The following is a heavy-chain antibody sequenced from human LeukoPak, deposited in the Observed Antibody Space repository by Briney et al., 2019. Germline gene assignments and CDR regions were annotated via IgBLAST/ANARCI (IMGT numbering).Heavy chain of an antibody. Sequence: GESLKISCTGSGDSFTDYWIGWVRQMPGKGLEWMGIIYPGDSDTRYSPSFQGQVTISADKSISTAYLQWSSLKASDTAMYYCARHRADYAVGVHFDYWGQGTLVTVSS. CDR3: ARHRADYAVGVHFDY. V-gene: IGHV5-51*01. CDR2: IYPGDSDT. D-gene: IGHD4-17*01. CDR1: GDSFTDYW. J-gene: IGHJ4*02.